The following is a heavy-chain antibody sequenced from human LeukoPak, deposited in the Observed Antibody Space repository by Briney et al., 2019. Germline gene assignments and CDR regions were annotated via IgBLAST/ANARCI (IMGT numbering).Heavy chain of an antibody. CDR3: ARGFGAGNYYYGWFDP. Sequence: PSQTLYLTCTVSGASISSGDYHWNWIRQPPGKGLEWIGFIHDSGSTYYNPSLKSRVSISRDMSKNQLSLMLSSVTAADTAVYYCARGFGAGNYYYGWFDPWGQGTLVSVSS. V-gene: IGHV4-30-4*01. CDR1: GASISSGDYH. J-gene: IGHJ5*02. D-gene: IGHD3-10*01. CDR2: IHDSGST.